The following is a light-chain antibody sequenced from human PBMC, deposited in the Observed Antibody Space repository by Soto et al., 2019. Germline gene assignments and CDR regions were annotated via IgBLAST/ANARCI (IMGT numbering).Light chain of an antibody. J-gene: IGKJ1*01. CDR3: QQYTDYSGT. V-gene: IGKV1-5*03. CDR1: HSIISW. CDR2: KXS. Sequence: DSHMTQSPSTLFSSVGDRVTLKXRASHSIISWLSWYQQEPGXAPKXXXPKXSSLQRGGPSRLSGSGSATEFTLPISSLQPEYIANYYCQQYTDYSGTFGQGTKVEIK.